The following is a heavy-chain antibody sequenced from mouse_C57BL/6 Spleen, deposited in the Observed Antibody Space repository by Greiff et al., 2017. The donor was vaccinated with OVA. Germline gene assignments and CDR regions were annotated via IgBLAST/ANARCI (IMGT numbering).Heavy chain of an antibody. CDR1: GYTFTSDW. D-gene: IGHD4-1*01. J-gene: IGHJ1*03. Sequence: QVQLQQPGAELVRPGTSVKLSCKASGYTFTSDWMHWVEQRPGQGLEWIGVIDPSDSYTNYNQKLKGKATLTVDTSSSTAYMQLSSLTSEDSAVYYCARETGTRYFDVWGTGTTVTVSS. CDR2: IDPSDSYT. CDR3: ARETGTRYFDV. V-gene: IGHV1-59*01.